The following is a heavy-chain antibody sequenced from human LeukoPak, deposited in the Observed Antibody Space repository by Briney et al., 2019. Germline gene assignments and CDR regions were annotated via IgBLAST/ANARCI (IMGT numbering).Heavy chain of an antibody. CDR1: GDFITNSNFY. D-gene: IGHD3-22*01. V-gene: IGHV4-39*01. Sequence: SETLSLTCTVSGDFITNSNFYWAWIRHPTGKGLEWIGSIYCNGRSYNNPSLKSRVTTSVDTSKNQFSLRLSSVTAADTAIYYCARLTYYYDRSGYYTRGAFDIWGQGKSVTVSS. J-gene: IGHJ3*02. CDR2: IYCNGRS. CDR3: ARLTYYYDRSGYYTRGAFDI.